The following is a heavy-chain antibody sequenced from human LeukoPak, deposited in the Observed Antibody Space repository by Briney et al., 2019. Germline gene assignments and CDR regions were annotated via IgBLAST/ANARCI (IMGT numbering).Heavy chain of an antibody. CDR2: INHSGST. CDR3: ARQRAYYYGSGSYYGFDY. D-gene: IGHD3-10*01. Sequence: PSQTLSLTCTVSGGSIGTGDYYWSWIRQPPGKGLEWIGEINHSGSTNYNPSLKSRVTISVDTSKNQFSLKLSSVTAADTAVYYCARQRAYYYGSGSYYGFDYWGQGTLVTVSS. CDR1: GGSIGTGDYY. V-gene: IGHV4-30-4*08. J-gene: IGHJ4*02.